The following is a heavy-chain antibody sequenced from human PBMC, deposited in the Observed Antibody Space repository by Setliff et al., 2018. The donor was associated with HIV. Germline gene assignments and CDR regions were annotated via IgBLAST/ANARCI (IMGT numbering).Heavy chain of an antibody. CDR2: ISDDGSNK. V-gene: IGHV3-30*03. D-gene: IGHD3-10*01. CDR1: GITFSSYG. J-gene: IGHJ6*02. Sequence: GGSLRLSCAASGITFSSYGMQWVRQGPGKGLEWVAGISDDGSNKYYADSVKGRFTISRDNSKNTLYLQMNSLRAEDTAVYYCARSVIGYYYYGMDVWGQGTLVTVSS. CDR3: ARSVIGYYYYGMDV.